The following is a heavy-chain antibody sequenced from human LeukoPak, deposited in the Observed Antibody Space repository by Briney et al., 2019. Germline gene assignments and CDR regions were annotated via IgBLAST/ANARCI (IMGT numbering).Heavy chain of an antibody. D-gene: IGHD3-22*01. CDR1: GGSVSSYY. CDR2: TYHTATS. Sequence: SETLSLTCTVSGGSVSSYYWGWIRQFPGKGLDFIGFTYHTATSNYNPSLKSRVSMSIDMSKNVLYLNLSSVTAADTAIYYCARHSSGFYSPFFDYWGRGALVTVSS. CDR3: ARHSSGFYSPFFDY. J-gene: IGHJ4*02. V-gene: IGHV4-59*08.